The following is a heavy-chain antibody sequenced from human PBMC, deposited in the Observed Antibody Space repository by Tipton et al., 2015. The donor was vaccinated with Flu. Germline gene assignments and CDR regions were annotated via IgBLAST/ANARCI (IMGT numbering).Heavy chain of an antibody. CDR3: ARLHSYYYDSSGYPHFAY. D-gene: IGHD3-22*01. CDR1: GGSISSYY. CDR2: IYYSGST. V-gene: IGHV4-59*01. Sequence: TLSLTCTVSGGSISSYYWSWIRQPPGKGLEWIGYIYYSGSTNYNPSLKSRVTISVDTSKNQFSLKLSSVTAADTAVYYCARLHSYYYDSSGYPHFAYWGQGTLVPVSS. J-gene: IGHJ4*02.